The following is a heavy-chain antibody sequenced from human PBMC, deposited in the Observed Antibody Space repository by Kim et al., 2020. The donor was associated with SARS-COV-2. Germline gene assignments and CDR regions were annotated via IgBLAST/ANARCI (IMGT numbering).Heavy chain of an antibody. CDR3: ARGVYGSGTYYFDY. CDR2: INHSGST. Sequence: SETLSLTCAVYGGSFSGYYWSWIRQPPGKGLEWIGEINHSGSTNYNPSLKSRVTISVDTSKNQFTLKLSSVTAADTAVYYCARGVYGSGTYYFDYWGQGTLVTVSS. CDR1: GGSFSGYY. J-gene: IGHJ4*02. D-gene: IGHD3-10*01. V-gene: IGHV4-34*01.